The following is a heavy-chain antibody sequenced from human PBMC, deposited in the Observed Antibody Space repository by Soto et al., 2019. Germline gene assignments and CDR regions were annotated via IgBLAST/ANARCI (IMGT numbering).Heavy chain of an antibody. Sequence: QVQLVESGGDVVQPGRSLRLSCTASGFTFGSYEMHWVRQAPGKGLEWVAGISYDGTKKYYIDSVRGRFTISRDNSKNTLYLQTNSLRAEDTAVYYCAKVLHDFESRATAFENRGQGTVVTVSS. D-gene: IGHD2-21*02. CDR3: AKVLHDFESRATAFEN. CDR1: GFTFGSYE. CDR2: ISYDGTKK. J-gene: IGHJ4*02. V-gene: IGHV3-30*18.